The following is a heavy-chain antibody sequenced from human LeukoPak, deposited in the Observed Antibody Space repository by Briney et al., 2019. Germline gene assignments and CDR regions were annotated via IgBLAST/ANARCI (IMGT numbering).Heavy chain of an antibody. J-gene: IGHJ4*02. CDR2: INAGNGNT. V-gene: IGHV1-3*01. CDR1: GYTFTSYA. CDR3: ARGATYISGHHDA. Sequence: ASVKVSCKASGYTFTSYAMHWVRQAPGQRLEWMGWINAGNGNTKYSQKFQGRVTITRDTSASTAYMELSSLRSDDTAVYYCARGATYISGHHDAWGQGTLVTVSS. D-gene: IGHD6-19*01.